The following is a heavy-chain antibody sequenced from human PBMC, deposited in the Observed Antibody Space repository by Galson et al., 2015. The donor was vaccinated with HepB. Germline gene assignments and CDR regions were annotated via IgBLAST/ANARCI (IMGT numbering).Heavy chain of an antibody. CDR2: IRNKAYGETT. CDR3: TRESLGSSSWNWDNSDY. CDR1: GFTFGDYS. J-gene: IGHJ4*02. Sequence: SLRLSCAASGFTFGDYSMSWVRQAPGKGLEWVGFIRNKAYGETTEYAASVKGRFTISRDDSKSIAYLQMNSLKTEDTAVYYCTRESLGSSSWNWDNSDYWGQGTLVTVSS. V-gene: IGHV3-49*04. D-gene: IGHD6-13*01.